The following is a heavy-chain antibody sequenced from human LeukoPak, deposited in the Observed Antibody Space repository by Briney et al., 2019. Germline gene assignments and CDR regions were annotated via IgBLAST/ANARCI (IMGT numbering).Heavy chain of an antibody. CDR1: GGPISSGSYY. D-gene: IGHD3-3*01. J-gene: IGHJ5*02. CDR3: ARGDLKSDWFDP. Sequence: SETLSLTCTVSGGPISSGSYYWNWIRQPAGKGLEWIGRFYNRGRTNFNPSLKSRVTISADTSKNQFSLKVRSVTAADTAVYYCARGDLKSDWFDPWGQGTLVTVSS. V-gene: IGHV4-61*02. CDR2: FYNRGRT.